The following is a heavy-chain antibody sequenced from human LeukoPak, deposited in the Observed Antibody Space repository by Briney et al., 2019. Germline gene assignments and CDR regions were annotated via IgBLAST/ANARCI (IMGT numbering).Heavy chain of an antibody. CDR1: GYTFTAYY. Sequence: GASVKVSCKASGYTFTAYYMHWVRQAPGQGLEWMGWINSNTGGTNYAQRFQGRVTMTRDTSINTAYMGLNSLRFDDTALYYCARVAATNDAFDMWGQGTMVTVSS. J-gene: IGHJ3*02. CDR3: ARVAATNDAFDM. D-gene: IGHD2-15*01. CDR2: INSNTGGT. V-gene: IGHV1-2*02.